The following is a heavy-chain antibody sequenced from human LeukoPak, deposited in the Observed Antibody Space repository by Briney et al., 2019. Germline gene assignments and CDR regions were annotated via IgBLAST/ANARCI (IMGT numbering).Heavy chain of an antibody. CDR2: IYHSGST. V-gene: IGHV4-38-2*02. CDR1: GYSISSGYY. CDR3: ARVNIAFDY. J-gene: IGHJ4*02. D-gene: IGHD6-13*01. Sequence: MASETLSLTCTVSGYSISSGYYWGWIRQPPGKGLEWIGSIYHSGSTYYNPSLKSRVTISVDMSKNQFSLKLSSVTAADTAVYYCARVNIAFDYWGQGTLVTVSS.